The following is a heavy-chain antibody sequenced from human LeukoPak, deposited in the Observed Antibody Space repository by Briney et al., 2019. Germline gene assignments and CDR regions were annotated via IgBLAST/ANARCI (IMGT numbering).Heavy chain of an antibody. CDR1: GFTFSSYA. D-gene: IGHD5-18*01. Sequence: PGGSLRLSCAASGFTFSSYAMHWVRQAPGKGLEWVAVISYDGSNKYYADSVKGRFTISRDNSKNTLYLQMNSLRAEDTAVYYCARGYSYGSAYFDYWGPGNLVTVSS. J-gene: IGHJ4*02. V-gene: IGHV3-30-3*01. CDR2: ISYDGSNK. CDR3: ARGYSYGSAYFDY.